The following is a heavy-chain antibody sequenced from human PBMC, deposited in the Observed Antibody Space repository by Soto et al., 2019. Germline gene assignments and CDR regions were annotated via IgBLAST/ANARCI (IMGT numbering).Heavy chain of an antibody. CDR1: GFTFSNYA. J-gene: IGHJ5*02. Sequence: EVQLLESGGGLVQPGGSLRLSCAASGFTFSNYAMTWVRQAPGKGLEWVSGISGSGSSIYYADSVKGRFTISRDHSKNTLYLQMNSLRAEDTAVYYCAKGGDSSSWKNWFDPWGQGTLFTVSS. CDR3: AKGGDSSSWKNWFDP. CDR2: ISGSGSSI. D-gene: IGHD6-13*01. V-gene: IGHV3-23*01.